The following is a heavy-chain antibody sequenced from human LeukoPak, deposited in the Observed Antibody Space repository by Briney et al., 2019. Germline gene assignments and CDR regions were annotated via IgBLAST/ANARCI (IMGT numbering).Heavy chain of an antibody. J-gene: IGHJ4*02. V-gene: IGHV4-34*01. Sequence: TSETLSLTCAVYGGSFSGYYWSWIRQPPGKGLEWIGEINHSGSTNYNPSLKSRVAISVDTSKNQFSLKLSSVTAADTAVYYCASSSVAGPIDYWGQGTLVTVSS. CDR2: INHSGST. D-gene: IGHD6-19*01. CDR1: GGSFSGYY. CDR3: ASSSVAGPIDY.